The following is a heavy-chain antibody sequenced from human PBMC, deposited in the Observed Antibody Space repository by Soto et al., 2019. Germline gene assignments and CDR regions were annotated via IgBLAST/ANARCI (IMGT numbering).Heavy chain of an antibody. CDR1: GFTFSSYG. V-gene: IGHV3-30*18. Sequence: QVQLVESGGGVVQPGRSLRLSCAASGFTFSSYGMHWVRQAPGKGLEWVAVISYDGSNKYYADYVKGRFTISRDNSKNTLYLQMNSRRAEDTAVYYCAKSGRYGDYLYYFDYWGRGTLVTVSS. J-gene: IGHJ4*02. CDR2: ISYDGSNK. D-gene: IGHD4-17*01. CDR3: AKSGRYGDYLYYFDY.